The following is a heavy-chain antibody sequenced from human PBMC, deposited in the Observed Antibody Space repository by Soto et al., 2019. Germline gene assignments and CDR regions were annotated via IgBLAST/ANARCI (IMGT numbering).Heavy chain of an antibody. CDR3: ARGLSTISNNWFDP. J-gene: IGHJ5*02. D-gene: IGHD3-9*01. CDR1: GYTFTSYG. CDR2: FSAYNGNT. V-gene: IGHV1-18*01. Sequence: ASVKVSCKASGYTFTSYGISWVRQAPGQGLEWMGWFSAYNGNTNYAQKLQGRVTMTTDTSTSTAYMELRSLRSDDTAVYYCARGLSTISNNWFDPWGQGTLVTVSS.